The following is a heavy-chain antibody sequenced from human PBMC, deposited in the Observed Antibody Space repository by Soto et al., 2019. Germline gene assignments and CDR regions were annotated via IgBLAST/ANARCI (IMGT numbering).Heavy chain of an antibody. V-gene: IGHV3-23*01. CDR1: GFTFSSYA. CDR3: AKTHDFWSGYYPFDY. Sequence: GGSLRLSCVASGFTFSSYAMSWVRQAPGKGLEWVSAISGSGGSTYYADSVKGRFTISRDNSKNTLYLQMNSLRAEDTAVYYCAKTHDFWSGYYPFDYWGQGTLVTVSS. D-gene: IGHD3-3*01. J-gene: IGHJ4*02. CDR2: ISGSGGST.